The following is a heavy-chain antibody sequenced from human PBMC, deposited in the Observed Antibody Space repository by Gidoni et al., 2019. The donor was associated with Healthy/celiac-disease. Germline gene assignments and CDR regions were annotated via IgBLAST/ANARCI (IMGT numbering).Heavy chain of an antibody. V-gene: IGHV3-30-3*01. CDR1: GCTFSSYA. J-gene: IGHJ4*02. CDR3: ARERYCSSTSCYAGFDY. Sequence: QVQLVESGGGVVQPGRSLRLSCAASGCTFSSYAMPWVRQAPGKGLEWVAVISYDGSNKYYADAVKGRFTISRDNSKNTLYLQMNSLRAEDTAVYYCARERYCSSTSCYAGFDYWGQGTLVTVSS. D-gene: IGHD2-2*01. CDR2: ISYDGSNK.